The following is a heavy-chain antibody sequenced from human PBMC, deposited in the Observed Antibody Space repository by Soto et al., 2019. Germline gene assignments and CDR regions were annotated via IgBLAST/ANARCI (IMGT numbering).Heavy chain of an antibody. Sequence: SETLSLTCTVSGASISTYYWSWIRQPPGKGLEWIGCIYYSGSTNYNPSLRSRVTISVDTSKNQFSLRLTSVTAADTAVFYCARHDSGGSFDYWGQGTLVTVSS. D-gene: IGHD3-16*01. CDR1: GASISTYY. V-gene: IGHV4-59*08. CDR3: ARHDSGGSFDY. CDR2: IYYSGST. J-gene: IGHJ4*02.